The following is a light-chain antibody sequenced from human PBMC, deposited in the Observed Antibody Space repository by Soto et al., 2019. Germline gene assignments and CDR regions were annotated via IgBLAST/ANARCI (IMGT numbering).Light chain of an antibody. V-gene: IGKV1-5*01. CDR2: AAS. CDR1: QSIGSW. J-gene: IGKJ1*01. Sequence: IQTTQSPSPLSESAGDRVTITFRDSQSIGSWLAWYQQKTGKAPKLLIYAASSLQSGVRSRFSGSGSGTEFTLTISSLQPDDVATYYCQQYTCLWTFGPGTKVEIK. CDR3: QQYTCLWT.